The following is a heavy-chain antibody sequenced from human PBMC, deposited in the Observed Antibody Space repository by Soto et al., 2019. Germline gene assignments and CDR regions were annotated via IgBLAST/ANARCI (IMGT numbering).Heavy chain of an antibody. CDR3: AKTLGVAGTIYYYCGMDV. CDR2: ISYDGSNK. Sequence: GGSLRLSCAASGFTFSSYGMHLVRQAPGKGLEWVAVISYDGSNKYYADSVKGRFTISRDNSKNTLYLQMNSLRAEDTAVYYCAKTLGVAGTIYYYCGMDVWGQGTTVTVSS. D-gene: IGHD6-19*01. V-gene: IGHV3-30*18. CDR1: GFTFSSYG. J-gene: IGHJ6*02.